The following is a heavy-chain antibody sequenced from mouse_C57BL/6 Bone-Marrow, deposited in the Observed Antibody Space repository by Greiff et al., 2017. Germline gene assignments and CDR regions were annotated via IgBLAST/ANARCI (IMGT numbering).Heavy chain of an antibody. Sequence: EVMLVESGGDLVKPGGSLKLSCAASGFTFSSYGMSWVRQTPDKRLEWVATISSGGSYTYYPDSVTGRFTISRDNAKNTLYLQMSSMKSEDTAMYYCARRGPVYAMDYWGQGTSVTVSS. CDR2: ISSGGSYT. CDR1: GFTFSSYG. CDR3: ARRGPVYAMDY. J-gene: IGHJ4*01. V-gene: IGHV5-6*02.